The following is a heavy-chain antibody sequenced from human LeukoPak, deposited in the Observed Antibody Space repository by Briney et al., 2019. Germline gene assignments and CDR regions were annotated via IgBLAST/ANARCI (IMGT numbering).Heavy chain of an antibody. D-gene: IGHD2-2*01. CDR1: GFTFDDYA. CDR3: AKGASWYVYYFDY. Sequence: GGSLRLSCAASGFTFDDYAMHWVRQAPGKGLEWLSGISWNSGSIGYADSVKGRFTISRDNAKNSLYLQMNSLRAEDTALYYCAKGASWYVYYFDYWGQGTLVTVSP. J-gene: IGHJ4*02. CDR2: ISWNSGSI. V-gene: IGHV3-9*01.